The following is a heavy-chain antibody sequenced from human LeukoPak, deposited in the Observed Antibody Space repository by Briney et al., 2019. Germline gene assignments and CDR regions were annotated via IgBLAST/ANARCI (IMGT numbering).Heavy chain of an antibody. D-gene: IGHD6-19*01. Sequence: SETLSLTCTVSGGSIISYYWSWIRQPPGKGLEWIGYIYYSGSTNYNPSLKSRVTISVDTSKNQFSLKLSSVTAADTAVYYCAREGSIAEAGTVWGQGTLVTVSS. CDR3: AREGSIAEAGTV. V-gene: IGHV4-59*01. CDR1: GGSIISYY. CDR2: IYYSGST. J-gene: IGHJ1*01.